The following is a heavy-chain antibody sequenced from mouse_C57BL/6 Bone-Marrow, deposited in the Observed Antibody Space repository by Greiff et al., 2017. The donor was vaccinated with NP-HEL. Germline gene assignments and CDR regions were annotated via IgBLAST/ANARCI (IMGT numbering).Heavy chain of an antibody. CDR1: GYTFTSYW. Sequence: EVQLVESGTVLARPGASVKMSCKTSGYTFTSYWMHWVKQRPGQGLEWIGAIYPGNSDTSYNQKFKGKAKLTAVTSASTAYMELSSLTNEDSAVYCCTSSCYYDSSYAWFAYWGQGTLVTVSA. V-gene: IGHV1-5*01. CDR2: IYPGNSDT. CDR3: TSSCYYDSSYAWFAY. J-gene: IGHJ3*01. D-gene: IGHD1-1*01.